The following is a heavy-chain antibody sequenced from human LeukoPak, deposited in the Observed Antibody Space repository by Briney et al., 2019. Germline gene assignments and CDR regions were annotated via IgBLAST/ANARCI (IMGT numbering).Heavy chain of an antibody. V-gene: IGHV1-8*01. J-gene: IGHJ6*02. D-gene: IGHD3-9*01. CDR3: ARGVVDILTGYYYMDV. CDR1: GYTFTSYD. CDR2: MNPNSGNT. Sequence: GASVKVSCKASGYTFTSYDINWVRQATGQGLEWMGWMNPNSGNTGYAQKFQGRVTMTRNTSISTAYMELSSPRSEDTAVYYCARGVVDILTGYYYMDVWGQGTTVTVSS.